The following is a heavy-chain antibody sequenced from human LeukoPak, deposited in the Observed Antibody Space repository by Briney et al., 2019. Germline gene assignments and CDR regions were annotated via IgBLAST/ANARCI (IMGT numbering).Heavy chain of an antibody. Sequence: GGSLRLSCAASGFTFSSYGMHWVRQAPGKGLEWVAFIRYDGSNKYYADSVKGRFTISRDNSKNTLYLQMNSLRAEDTAVYYCAKDSDIAVAGGGVLDYWGQGTLVTVSS. D-gene: IGHD6-19*01. CDR1: GFTFSSYG. CDR3: AKDSDIAVAGGGVLDY. J-gene: IGHJ4*02. V-gene: IGHV3-30*02. CDR2: IRYDGSNK.